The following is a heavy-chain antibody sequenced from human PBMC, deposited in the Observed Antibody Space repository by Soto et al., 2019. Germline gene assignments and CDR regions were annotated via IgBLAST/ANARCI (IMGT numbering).Heavy chain of an antibody. Sequence: QVQLVQSGAEVKKHGSSVKVSCKASVGTFSSYAISWVRQAPGQGLEWMGGIIPIFGTANYAQKFQGTVAITADESRSTADMELSSLRSEDTAVYYCARANRYSSIAAIHPHLYKDCSYGMDVWGQGTTVTVSS. J-gene: IGHJ6*02. CDR1: VGTFSSYA. V-gene: IGHV1-69*01. D-gene: IGHD6-6*01. CDR2: IIPIFGTA. CDR3: ARANRYSSIAAIHPHLYKDCSYGMDV.